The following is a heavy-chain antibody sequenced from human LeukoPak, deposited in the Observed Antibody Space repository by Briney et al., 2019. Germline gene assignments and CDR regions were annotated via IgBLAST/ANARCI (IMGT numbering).Heavy chain of an antibody. J-gene: IGHJ4*02. CDR2: INPNSGGT. Sequence: ASVKVSCKASGYTFTGYYMHWVRQAPGQGLEWMGWINPNSGGTNYAQKFQGRVTMTRDTSISTAYMELSRLRSDDTAVYYCALPYYKGWIQLWFDYFDFRGQGTLVTGSS. CDR3: ALPYYKGWIQLWFDYFDF. V-gene: IGHV1-2*02. CDR1: GYTFTGYY. D-gene: IGHD5-18*01.